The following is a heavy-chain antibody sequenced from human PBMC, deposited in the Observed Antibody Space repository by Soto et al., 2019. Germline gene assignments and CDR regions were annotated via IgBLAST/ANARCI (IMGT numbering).Heavy chain of an antibody. V-gene: IGHV3-23*01. CDR2: ISGSGTNT. J-gene: IGHJ4*02. Sequence: XGSLRLSCVASGFSFSTYPMTWVRQAPGKGLEWVSLISGSGTNTYYAESVKGRFTISRDNSQNTLYPQMNTLRAEDTAVYYCAKEKPTTTCFDSWGQGTLVTVSS. D-gene: IGHD1-1*01. CDR1: GFSFSTYP. CDR3: AKEKPTTTCFDS.